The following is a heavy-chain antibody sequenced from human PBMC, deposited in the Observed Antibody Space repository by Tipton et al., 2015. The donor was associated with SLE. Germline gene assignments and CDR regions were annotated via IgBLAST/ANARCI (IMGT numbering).Heavy chain of an antibody. CDR3: ARDSGYDSLDY. D-gene: IGHD5-12*01. CDR1: GGSISSGSYY. CDR2: IYTSGST. J-gene: IGHJ4*02. Sequence: TLSLTCTVSGGSISSGSYYWSWIRQPAGKGLEWIGRIYTSGSTNYNPSLKSRVTISVDTSKNQFSLKLSSVTAADTAVYYCARDSGYDSLDYWGQGTLVTVSS. V-gene: IGHV4-61*02.